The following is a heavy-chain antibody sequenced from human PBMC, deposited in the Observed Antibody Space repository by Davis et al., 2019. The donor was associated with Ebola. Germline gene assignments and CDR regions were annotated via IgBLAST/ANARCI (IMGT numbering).Heavy chain of an antibody. V-gene: IGHV1-2*06. J-gene: IGHJ4*02. CDR3: ARVPTMVRGADY. D-gene: IGHD3-10*01. CDR1: GYTFTGYY. Sequence: AASLKVSCKASGYTFTGYYLHWVRQAPGQGLEWMGRINPNSGDTNYAQHFQGRVTMTRDTSISTAYMELSSLRSEDTAVYYCARVPTMVRGADYWGQGTLVTVSS. CDR2: INPNSGDT.